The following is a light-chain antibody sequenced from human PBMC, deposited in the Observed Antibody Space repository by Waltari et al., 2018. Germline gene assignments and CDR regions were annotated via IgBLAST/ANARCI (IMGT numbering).Light chain of an antibody. V-gene: IGKV4-1*01. Sequence: DIVMTQSPDSLAVSLGERATINCKSSQSVLYRSNKKNYLAWYQQQPGQPPKLLIYWASTRESGVPDRFSGSGSGTDFTLTISSLQAEDVAVYYCQQYYTTPQLTFGGGTKVEIK. CDR1: QSVLYRSNKKNY. CDR3: QQYYTTPQLT. J-gene: IGKJ4*01. CDR2: WAS.